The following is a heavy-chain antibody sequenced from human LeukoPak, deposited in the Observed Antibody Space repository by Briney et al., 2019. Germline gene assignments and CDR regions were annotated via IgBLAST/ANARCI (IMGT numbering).Heavy chain of an antibody. J-gene: IGHJ4*02. CDR3: ARSKGWSVNVPRIYY. Sequence: GGSLRLSCAASGFTFSNYAMHWVRQAPGKGLEWVTVISYLGTNKFYADSVKGRFTISRDNTNNTLYLQMNSLRSEDTAIYYCARSKGWSVNVPRIYYWGQGTLVTVSS. D-gene: IGHD2-15*01. CDR1: GFTFSNYA. CDR2: ISYLGTNK. V-gene: IGHV3-30*01.